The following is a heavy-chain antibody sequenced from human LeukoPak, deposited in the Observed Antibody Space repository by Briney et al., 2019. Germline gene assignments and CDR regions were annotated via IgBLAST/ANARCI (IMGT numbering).Heavy chain of an antibody. Sequence: PGGSLRLSCAASGFTFSSYAMPSVRRAPGKGQERVAVISYDGSNNYYADSVKRRFTISRGNSKNTLYLQMSSRRAEDTAVYYCARGDRGYCSSTSCYGDAFDIWGQGTMVTVPS. CDR1: GFTFSSYA. J-gene: IGHJ3*02. CDR3: ARGDRGYCSSTSCYGDAFDI. CDR2: ISYDGSNN. V-gene: IGHV3-30*15. D-gene: IGHD2-2*01.